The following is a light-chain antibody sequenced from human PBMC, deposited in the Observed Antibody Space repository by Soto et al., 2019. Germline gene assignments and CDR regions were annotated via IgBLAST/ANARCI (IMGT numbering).Light chain of an antibody. CDR3: SSYTTTSTLV. Sequence: QSALTQPASVSGSPGQSITISCAGTTSDIGTYNYVSWYQQHPAKAPKLIIYGVANRPSGVSNRFTGFKSGNTAPLTISGLQAEDEADYYCSSYTTTSTLVFGGGTKQTV. CDR1: TSDIGTYNY. J-gene: IGLJ2*01. CDR2: GVA. V-gene: IGLV2-14*01.